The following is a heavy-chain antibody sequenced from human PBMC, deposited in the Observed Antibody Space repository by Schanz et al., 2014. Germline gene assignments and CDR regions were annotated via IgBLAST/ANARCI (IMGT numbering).Heavy chain of an antibody. CDR2: ISHSGGSK. Sequence: DVQLLESGGGLVQPGGSLRLSCAASGFTFNSYAMTWVRQAPGKGLEWVSSISHSGGSKYYADSVKGRFSISRDYSKNTLYLQMSSLSADDTAVFYCAKGMGYCSGGTCYDYYYYGLDVWGQGTTVTVSS. CDR1: GFTFNSYA. CDR3: AKGMGYCSGGTCYDYYYYGLDV. J-gene: IGHJ6*02. V-gene: IGHV3-23*01. D-gene: IGHD2-15*01.